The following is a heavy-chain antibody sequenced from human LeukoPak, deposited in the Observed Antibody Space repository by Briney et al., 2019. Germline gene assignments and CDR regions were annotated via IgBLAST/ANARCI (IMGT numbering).Heavy chain of an antibody. Sequence: SETLSLTCTVSGGSISGSTFYWCWIRQPPGKGLEWIGSIYYSGSTYYNPSLKSRVTISVDTSKNQFSLKLSSVTAADTALYYCARANYYDNSGYSRGAFDIWGQGTMVTVSS. CDR3: ARANYYDNSGYSRGAFDI. J-gene: IGHJ3*02. V-gene: IGHV4-39*07. CDR2: IYYSGST. D-gene: IGHD3-22*01. CDR1: GGSISGSTFY.